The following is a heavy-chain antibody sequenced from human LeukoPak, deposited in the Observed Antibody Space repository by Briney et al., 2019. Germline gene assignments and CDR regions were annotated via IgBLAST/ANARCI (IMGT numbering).Heavy chain of an antibody. J-gene: IGHJ4*02. CDR1: RFTVSSSY. Sequence: GGSLRLSCAASRFTVSSSYMSWVRQAPGKGLEWVSVIYSGGNTYYADSVKGRFTISRDNSKNTLHLQMNSLRAEDTAVYYCARGSYRTSWYLDYWGQGTLVAVSS. CDR3: ARGSYRTSWYLDY. D-gene: IGHD6-13*01. CDR2: IYSGGNT. V-gene: IGHV3-66*01.